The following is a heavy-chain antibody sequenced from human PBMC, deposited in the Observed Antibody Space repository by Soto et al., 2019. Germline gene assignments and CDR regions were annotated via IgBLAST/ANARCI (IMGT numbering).Heavy chain of an antibody. D-gene: IGHD3-3*01. J-gene: IGHJ4*02. V-gene: IGHV3-48*01. Sequence: HPGGSLRLSCAASGFTFSSYSMNWVRQAPGKGLEWVSYTSSGSSTIYYADSVEGRFTISRDNAKNSLYLQMNSLRAEDTAVYYCARVKDWSGYYFDYWGQGTLVTVSS. CDR1: GFTFSSYS. CDR3: ARVKDWSGYYFDY. CDR2: TSSGSSTI.